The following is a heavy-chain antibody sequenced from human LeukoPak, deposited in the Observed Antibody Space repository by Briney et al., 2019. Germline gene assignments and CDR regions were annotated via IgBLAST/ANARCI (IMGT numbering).Heavy chain of an antibody. Sequence: GASVKVSCKASGYTFSNYNMHWVRQAPGQGLEWMGIIDPSGGSTSYAQRFQGRVTVTRDTSTSTVYMELSRLRSDDTAVYYCARDTHYYGSGSYYTIPFDPWGQGTLVTVSS. CDR2: IDPSGGST. V-gene: IGHV1-46*01. CDR3: ARDTHYYGSGSYYTIPFDP. CDR1: GYTFSNYN. J-gene: IGHJ5*02. D-gene: IGHD3-10*01.